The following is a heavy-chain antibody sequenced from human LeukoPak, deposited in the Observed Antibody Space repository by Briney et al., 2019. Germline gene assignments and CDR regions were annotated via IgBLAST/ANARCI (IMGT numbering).Heavy chain of an antibody. D-gene: IGHD6-13*01. Sequence: SETLSLTCAVYGGSFSGYYWSWIRQPPGKGLEWIGEINHSGSTNYNPSLKSRVTISVDTSKNQFSLKLSSVTAADTAVYYCARRRSWSYNWFDPWGQGTLVTVSS. CDR3: ARRRSWSYNWFDP. V-gene: IGHV4-34*01. CDR2: INHSGST. J-gene: IGHJ5*02. CDR1: GGSFSGYY.